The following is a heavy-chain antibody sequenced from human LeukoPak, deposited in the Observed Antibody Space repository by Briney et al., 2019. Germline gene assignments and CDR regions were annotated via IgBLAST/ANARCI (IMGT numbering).Heavy chain of an antibody. D-gene: IGHD5-18*01. J-gene: IGHJ4*02. CDR1: GDSISSYY. CDR3: AKSTRGYSYGPFDS. Sequence: PSETLSLTCTVSGDSISSYYWSWIRQPPGKGLEWVGYIYYSGSTNYNPSLKSRVTISVDTSKNQFSLKLSSVTAADTAVFYCAKSTRGYSYGPFDSWGQGTLVTVSS. V-gene: IGHV4-59*01. CDR2: IYYSGST.